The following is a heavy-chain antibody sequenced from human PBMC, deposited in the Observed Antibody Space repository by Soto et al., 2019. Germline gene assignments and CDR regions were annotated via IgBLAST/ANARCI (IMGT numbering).Heavy chain of an antibody. CDR3: ARESLWFGELLSYFDY. CDR1: GYTFTNYA. J-gene: IGHJ4*02. CDR2: INAARGNT. D-gene: IGHD3-10*01. Sequence: ASVKVSCKASGYTFTNYAIHWVRQAPGQRLEWLGWINAARGNTKYSENFQDRVTITRDTSANTAYMELSGLRSEDTAVYYCARESLWFGELLSYFDYWGQGTLVTVSS. V-gene: IGHV1-3*01.